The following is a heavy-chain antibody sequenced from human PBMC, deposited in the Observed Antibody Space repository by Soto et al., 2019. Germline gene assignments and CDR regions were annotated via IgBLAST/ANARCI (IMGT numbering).Heavy chain of an antibody. CDR2: IIPIFGTA. V-gene: IGHV1-69*12. J-gene: IGHJ6*02. D-gene: IGHD2-15*01. CDR1: GGTFSSYA. Sequence: QVQLVQSGAEVKKPGSSVKVSCKASGGTFSSYAISWVRQAPGQGLEWMGGIIPIFGTADYAQKFQGRVTITAAESTSTAYMELSRLRSEDTAVYYCASVETQRYYYGMDVWGQGTTVTVSS. CDR3: ASVETQRYYYGMDV.